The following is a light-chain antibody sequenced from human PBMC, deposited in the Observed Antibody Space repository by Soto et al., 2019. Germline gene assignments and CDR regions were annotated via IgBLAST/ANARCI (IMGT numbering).Light chain of an antibody. CDR2: GAS. Sequence: ERVMTPSASTLSLSPGGRATLSCRASQSISSNSLAWYQQKPGQAPRLLIHGASSRATGFPDRFSGSGSGTDFTLTISRLQSEDFAVYYCQQYNNWPWTFGQGTKVDIK. J-gene: IGKJ1*01. CDR3: QQYNNWPWT. V-gene: IGKV3-15*01. CDR1: QSISSN.